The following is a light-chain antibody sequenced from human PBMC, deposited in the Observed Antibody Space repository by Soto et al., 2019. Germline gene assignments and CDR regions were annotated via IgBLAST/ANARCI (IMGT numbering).Light chain of an antibody. Sequence: DIQMTQSPSTLSASVGVRVTITFRASQRIGTWLAWFQHNTGKAPKLLIYQASSLESGVPSRFSGSGSGTDFTLTISGLQPDDFATYFCQQYSSFWTFGQGTKV. J-gene: IGKJ1*01. CDR1: QRIGTW. V-gene: IGKV1-5*03. CDR3: QQYSSFWT. CDR2: QAS.